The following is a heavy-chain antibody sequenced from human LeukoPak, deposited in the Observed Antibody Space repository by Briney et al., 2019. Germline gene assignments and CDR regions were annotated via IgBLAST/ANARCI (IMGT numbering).Heavy chain of an antibody. CDR3: ASSWLRPPPLHL. J-gene: IGHJ4*02. V-gene: IGHV4-34*01. Sequence: SETLSLTCAVYGGSFSGYYWSWIRQPPGKGLEWIGEIDHSGSTNYNPSLKSRVTISIDTSKYQFSLKLRSVIVADTAVYYCASSWLRPPPLHLWGQGTLVTVSS. D-gene: IGHD6-19*01. CDR1: GGSFSGYY. CDR2: IDHSGST.